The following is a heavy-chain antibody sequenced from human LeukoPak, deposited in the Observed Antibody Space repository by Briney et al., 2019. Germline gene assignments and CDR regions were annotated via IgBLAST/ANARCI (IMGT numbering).Heavy chain of an antibody. J-gene: IGHJ4*02. D-gene: IGHD2-15*01. V-gene: IGHV3-23*01. CDR3: ARACGGSCYGFAY. CDR1: GFTFSSYA. Sequence: GGSLRLSCAASGFTFSSYAMSWVRQAPGKGLEWVSAISGSGGSTYYADSVKGRFTISRDNSKNTLYLQMNSLRAEDTAVYYCARACGGSCYGFAYWGQGTLVTVSS. CDR2: ISGSGGST.